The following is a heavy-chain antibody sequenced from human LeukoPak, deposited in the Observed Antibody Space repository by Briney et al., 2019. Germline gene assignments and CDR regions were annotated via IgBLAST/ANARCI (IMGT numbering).Heavy chain of an antibody. D-gene: IGHD3-22*01. CDR1: GGTFSSYA. V-gene: IGHV1-69*04. CDR2: IIPILGIA. J-gene: IGHJ4*02. Sequence: SVKVSCKASGGTFSSYAISWVRQAPGQGLEWMGRIIPILGIANYAQKFQGRVTITADKSTSTAYMELSSLRSDDTAVYYCAREPYYYDSSGLSGIDYWGQGTLVTVSS. CDR3: AREPYYYDSSGLSGIDY.